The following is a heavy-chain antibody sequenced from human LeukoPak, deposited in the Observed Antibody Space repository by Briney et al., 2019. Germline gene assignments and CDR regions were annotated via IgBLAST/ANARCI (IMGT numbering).Heavy chain of an antibody. J-gene: IGHJ4*02. V-gene: IGHV3-15*01. Sequence: GGSLRLSCAASGFTFSSYSMNWVRQAPGKGLEWIGRIKSKIDVGTTDYAAPVKGRFTISRDDSKNTLYLHMNSLKPEDTAVYYCTTDDYYDSSGAYYSFWGQGTLVTVSP. D-gene: IGHD3-22*01. CDR1: GFTFSSYS. CDR3: TTDDYYDSSGAYYSF. CDR2: IKSKIDVGTT.